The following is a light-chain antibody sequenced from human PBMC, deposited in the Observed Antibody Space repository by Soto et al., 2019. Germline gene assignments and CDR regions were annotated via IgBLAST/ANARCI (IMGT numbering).Light chain of an antibody. CDR3: HSYDSSLSGVV. CDR2: GNS. CDR1: SSNIGAGYD. J-gene: IGLJ2*01. Sequence: QSVLTQPPSVSGAPGQRVPISCTGSSSNIGAGYDVQWYQQLPGTAPKLLIYGNSNRPSGVTDRFSGSKSGTSTSLAMTGVVAEYEEEYYCHSYDSSLSGVVFGGGTKLTVL. V-gene: IGLV1-40*01.